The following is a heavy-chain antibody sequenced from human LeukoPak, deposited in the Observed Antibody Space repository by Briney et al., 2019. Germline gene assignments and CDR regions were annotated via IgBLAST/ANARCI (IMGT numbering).Heavy chain of an antibody. J-gene: IGHJ4*02. Sequence: SETLSLTCTVSGGSISSNNDYWGWIRQPPGKGLEWIGHIYYSGRTYYNPSLKSRVTISVDTSKNQFSLKLSSVTAADTAVYYCASWSGYDSGAYFDYWGQGTLVTVSS. CDR2: IYYSGRT. CDR1: GGSISSNNDY. CDR3: ASWSGYDSGAYFDY. D-gene: IGHD3-22*01. V-gene: IGHV4-39*07.